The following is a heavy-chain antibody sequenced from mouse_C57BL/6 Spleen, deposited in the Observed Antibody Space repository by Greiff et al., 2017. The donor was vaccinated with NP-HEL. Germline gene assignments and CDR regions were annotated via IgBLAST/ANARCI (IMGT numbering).Heavy chain of an antibody. CDR1: GFTFSSYA. CDR3: TRETAQAFAY. J-gene: IGHJ3*01. V-gene: IGHV5-9-1*02. CDR2: ISSGGDYI. Sequence: DVQLVESGEGLVKPGGSLKLSCAASGFTFSSYAMSWVRQTPEKRLEWVAYISSGGDYIYYADTVKGRFTISRDNARNTLYLQMSSLKSEDTAMYYCTRETAQAFAYWGQGTLVTVSA. D-gene: IGHD3-2*02.